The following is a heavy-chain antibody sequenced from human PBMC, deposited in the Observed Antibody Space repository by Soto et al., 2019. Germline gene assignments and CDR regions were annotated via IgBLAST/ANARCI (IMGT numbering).Heavy chain of an antibody. Sequence: GGSLRLSCAASGFTFSSYWMHWVRQAPGKGLVWVSRIKGDGSITNCADSVKGRFTISRDNAKNTLNLQMNSLRAEDTAVYYCAREDTVVVPDAFDIWGQGTMVTVSS. CDR1: GFTFSSYW. D-gene: IGHD2-2*01. CDR3: AREDTVVVPDAFDI. V-gene: IGHV3-74*01. CDR2: IKGDGSIT. J-gene: IGHJ3*02.